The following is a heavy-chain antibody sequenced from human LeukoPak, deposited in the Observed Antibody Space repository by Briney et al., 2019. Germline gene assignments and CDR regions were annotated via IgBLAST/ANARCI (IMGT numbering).Heavy chain of an antibody. CDR3: ASPGSGRHAFDI. Sequence: PSETLSLTCTVSGGSISSSSYYWGWIRQPPGKGLEWIGSIYYSGGTYYNPSLKSRVTISVDTSKNQFSLKLSSVTAADTAVYYCASPGSGRHAFDIWGQGTMVTVSS. CDR2: IYYSGGT. CDR1: GGSISSSSYY. V-gene: IGHV4-39*01. J-gene: IGHJ3*02. D-gene: IGHD3-10*01.